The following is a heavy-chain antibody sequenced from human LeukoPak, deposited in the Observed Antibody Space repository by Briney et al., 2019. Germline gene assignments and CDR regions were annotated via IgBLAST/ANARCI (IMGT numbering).Heavy chain of an antibody. J-gene: IGHJ4*02. Sequence: ASVKVSCKVSGYTLTELSMHWVRQAPGKGLEWMGGVDPEDDETFYAQKFQGRVTMTEDTSTHTAYMELSSLRSEGTAVYYCATPAPSHYYDLRYYFDYWGQGTLVTVSS. D-gene: IGHD3-22*01. V-gene: IGHV1-24*01. CDR3: ATPAPSHYYDLRYYFDY. CDR1: GYTLTELS. CDR2: VDPEDDET.